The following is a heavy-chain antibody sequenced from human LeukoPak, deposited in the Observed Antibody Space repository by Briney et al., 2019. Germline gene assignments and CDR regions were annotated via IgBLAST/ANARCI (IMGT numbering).Heavy chain of an antibody. D-gene: IGHD2-2*01. CDR2: MSSSGSTI. Sequence: KPGGSLRLSCAASGFTFSDYYMNWIRQAPGKGLEWTSYMSSSGSTISYADSVTGRFTVSRDNAKNSLYLQMDSLRAEDTAVYYCARSILPAANAIDYWGQGTLLTVSS. V-gene: IGHV3-11*04. CDR3: ARSILPAANAIDY. J-gene: IGHJ4*02. CDR1: GFTFSDYY.